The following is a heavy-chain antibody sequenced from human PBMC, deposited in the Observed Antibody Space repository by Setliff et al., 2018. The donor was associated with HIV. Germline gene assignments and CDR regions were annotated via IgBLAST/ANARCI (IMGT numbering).Heavy chain of an antibody. D-gene: IGHD6-19*01. CDR2: IKEDGSEE. CDR3: TRTTGWYEGY. J-gene: IGHJ4*02. Sequence: GGSLSLSCAASGFIFSSYWMNWVRQAPGKGLEWVANIKEDGSEEYYMDSVKGRFTISRDNAKNSLYLQMNSLRAEDTAIYYCTRTTGWYEGYWGQGTLVTAPQ. CDR1: GFIFSSYW. V-gene: IGHV3-7*05.